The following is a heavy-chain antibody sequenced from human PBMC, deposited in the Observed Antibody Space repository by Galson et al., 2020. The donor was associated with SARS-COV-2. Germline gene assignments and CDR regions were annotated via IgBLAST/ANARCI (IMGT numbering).Heavy chain of an antibody. CDR1: GFKFSDYY. J-gene: IGHJ3*01. Sequence: KIGESLKISCTASGFKFSDYYMNWIRQAPGKGLEWVSYISNTGSTIYYADSVKGRFTISRDNAKNSLYLQMNSLRPEDTAMYYCARDLEKQWLATDAFDLWGQGTKVTVSS. V-gene: IGHV3-11*01. CDR2: ISNTGSTI. CDR3: ARDLEKQWLATDAFDL. D-gene: IGHD6-19*01.